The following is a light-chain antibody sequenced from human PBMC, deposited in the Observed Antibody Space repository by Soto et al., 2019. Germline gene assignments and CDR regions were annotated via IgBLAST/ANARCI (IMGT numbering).Light chain of an antibody. CDR3: QRYNDYQYI. CDR1: QSITTW. V-gene: IGKV1-5*03. J-gene: IGKJ2*01. CDR2: KAT. Sequence: DIQMTQSPSTLSASVGDRVTITCRASQSITTWLAWYQQKPGKAPKLLIYKATILQSGVPSRFSGSGSGTEFSLTISSLQPDDFATYYCQRYNDYQYIFGQGTKLEIK.